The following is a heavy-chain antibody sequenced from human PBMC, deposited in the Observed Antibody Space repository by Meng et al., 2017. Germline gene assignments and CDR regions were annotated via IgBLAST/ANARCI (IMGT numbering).Heavy chain of an antibody. CDR3: ARAHSSGWYSFFDY. CDR2: INTKTGKP. J-gene: IGHJ4*02. V-gene: IGHV7-4-1*02. Sequence: QVQVVQVGSWLKGAGASVKVSCKASGYTFSTNVMNWVRQAPGQGLEWMGWINTKTGKPTYAQGFTGRLAFSLDTSASTAFLQINSLKAEDTAVYYCARAHSSGWYSFFDYWGQGTLVTVSS. CDR1: GYTFSTNV. D-gene: IGHD6-19*01.